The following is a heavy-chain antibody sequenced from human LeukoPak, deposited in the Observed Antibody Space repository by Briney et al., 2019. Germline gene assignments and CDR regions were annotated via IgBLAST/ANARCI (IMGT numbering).Heavy chain of an antibody. CDR2: INPSGGST. V-gene: IGHV1-46*01. CDR3: ARDKMRHYDILTGYYTSPYYYYYMDV. D-gene: IGHD3-9*01. Sequence: ASVKVSCKASGYTFTSYGISWVRQAPGQGLEWMGIINPSGGSTSYAQKFQGRVTMTRDTSTSTVYMELSSLSSEDTAVYYCARDKMRHYDILTGYYTSPYYYYYMDVWGKGTTVTISS. J-gene: IGHJ6*03. CDR1: GYTFTSYG.